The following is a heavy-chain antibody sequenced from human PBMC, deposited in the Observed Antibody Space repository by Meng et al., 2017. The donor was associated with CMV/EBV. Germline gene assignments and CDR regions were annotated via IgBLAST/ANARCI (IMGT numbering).Heavy chain of an antibody. J-gene: IGHJ5*02. D-gene: IGHD1-14*01. Sequence: GESLKISCAASGFTFSSYWMHWVRQAPGKGLVWVSRINSDGSSTSYADSVKGRFTISRDNAKNTPYLQMNSLRAEDTAVYYCARTGVFSRGKVVWFDPWGQGTLVTVSS. CDR3: ARTGVFSRGKVVWFDP. CDR1: GFTFSSYW. V-gene: IGHV3-74*01. CDR2: INSDGSST.